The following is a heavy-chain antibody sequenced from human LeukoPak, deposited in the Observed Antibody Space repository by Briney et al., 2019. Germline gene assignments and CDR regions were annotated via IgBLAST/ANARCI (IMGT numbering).Heavy chain of an antibody. V-gene: IGHV4-34*01. CDR3: ARDPGDYYDSSGFFDY. Sequence: PSETLSLSCGVYGGSFSGYYLTWIRQPPGKGLEWIGEIHPSGSPNYNPSLKSRVTISVDTSKNQFSLKLSSVTAADTAVYYCARDPGDYYDSSGFFDYWGQGTLVTVSS. J-gene: IGHJ4*02. CDR2: IHPSGSP. CDR1: GGSFSGYY. D-gene: IGHD3-22*01.